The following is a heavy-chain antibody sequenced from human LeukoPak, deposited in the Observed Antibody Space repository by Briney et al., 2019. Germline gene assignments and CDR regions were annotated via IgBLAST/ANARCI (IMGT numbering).Heavy chain of an antibody. J-gene: IGHJ4*02. V-gene: IGHV3-23*01. CDR3: AKGHVSGGWSVEGGLDY. D-gene: IGHD6-19*01. CDR1: GFTFSSYA. CDR2: ISGSGGST. Sequence: GGSLRLSCAASGFTFSSYAMSWVRQAPGKGLEWVSAISGSGGSTYYADSVRGRFTISRDNSKNTLYLQMNSLRAEDTAVYYCAKGHVSGGWSVEGGLDYWGQGTLVTVSS.